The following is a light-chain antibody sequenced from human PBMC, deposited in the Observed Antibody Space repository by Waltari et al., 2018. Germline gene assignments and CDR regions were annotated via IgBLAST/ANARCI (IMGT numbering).Light chain of an antibody. V-gene: IGLV3-21*04. Sequence: SYVLTQPPSVSVAPGRTASVTCEGYSIEKKSVHWYQQKPGQAPVVVIYYDRDRPSGIPERFSGSNSGSPATLTISRVEAGDEAVYYCLVWDRSSDQWVFGGGTKLTVL. CDR3: LVWDRSSDQWV. CDR1: SIEKKS. CDR2: YDR. J-gene: IGLJ3*02.